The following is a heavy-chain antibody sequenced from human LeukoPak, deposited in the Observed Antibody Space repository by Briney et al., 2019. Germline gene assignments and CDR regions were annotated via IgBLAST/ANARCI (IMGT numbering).Heavy chain of an antibody. Sequence: GGSLRLSCAASGFTFSDYYMSWIRRAPGKGLEWVSYISSSGSTIYHADSVKGRFTISRDNAKNSLYLQMNSLRAEDTAIYYCARQDDSSGYYGDWGQGTLVTVSS. CDR2: ISSSGSTI. CDR1: GFTFSDYY. V-gene: IGHV3-11*01. J-gene: IGHJ4*02. D-gene: IGHD3-22*01. CDR3: ARQDDSSGYYGD.